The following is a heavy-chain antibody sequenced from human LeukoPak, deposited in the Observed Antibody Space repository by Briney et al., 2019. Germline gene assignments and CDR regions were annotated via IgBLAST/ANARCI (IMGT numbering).Heavy chain of an antibody. V-gene: IGHV3-15*01. Sequence: PGGSLRLSCAASGFTLSNAWMSWVRQAPGKGLEWVGHIKGDGGATDYAAPVKGRFTISRDDSKNTLYLQMNSLKTEDTAMYYCSKYRYDSDCHWYHFDYWGQGTLVTVSS. J-gene: IGHJ4*02. CDR2: IKGDGGAT. CDR3: SKYRYDSDCHWYHFDY. D-gene: IGHD3-22*01. CDR1: GFTLSNAW.